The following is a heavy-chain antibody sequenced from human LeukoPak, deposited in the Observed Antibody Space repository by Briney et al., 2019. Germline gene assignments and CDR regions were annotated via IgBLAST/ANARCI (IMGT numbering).Heavy chain of an antibody. V-gene: IGHV1-2*02. J-gene: IGHJ4*02. Sequence: VASVKVSCKASGYTFTGYYMHWVRQAPGQGLEWLGWINPNSGRTNYAQKFQGRVTMTRATSISTAYLELSRLRPDGTAVYYCARGSLKAGGVNFDYWGQGTLVTVSS. CDR2: INPNSGRT. CDR3: ARGSLKAGGVNFDY. CDR1: GYTFTGYY. D-gene: IGHD3-10*01.